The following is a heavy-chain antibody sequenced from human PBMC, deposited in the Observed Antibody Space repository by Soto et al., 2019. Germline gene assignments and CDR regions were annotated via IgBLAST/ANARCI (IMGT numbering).Heavy chain of an antibody. Sequence: GESLKISCKGSGYSFTSYFIAWVRQVPGKGLELMGVIYPGDSDIRYSPLFQGQVTISADKSINTAYLQWSSLKPSDSAMYYCARHNRYSSTWFEGWFDPWGQGTLVTVSS. CDR3: ARHNRYSSTWFEGWFDP. CDR1: GYSFTSYF. CDR2: IYPGDSDI. D-gene: IGHD6-13*01. J-gene: IGHJ5*02. V-gene: IGHV5-51*01.